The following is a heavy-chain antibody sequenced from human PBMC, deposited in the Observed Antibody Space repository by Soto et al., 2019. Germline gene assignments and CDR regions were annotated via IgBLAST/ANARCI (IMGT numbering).Heavy chain of an antibody. CDR2: IYPGDSDT. J-gene: IGHJ3*02. D-gene: IGHD7-27*01. Sequence: PGEALKLSCKGSGYSFTSYWIGWVRQMPGKGLEWMGIIYPGDSDTRYSPSFQGQVTISADKSISPAYLPWSSLKASDTAMYDCPRRGYGGGKLTGVAFDIWGQGTMVTVSS. V-gene: IGHV5-51*01. CDR1: GYSFTSYW. CDR3: PRRGYGGGKLTGVAFDI.